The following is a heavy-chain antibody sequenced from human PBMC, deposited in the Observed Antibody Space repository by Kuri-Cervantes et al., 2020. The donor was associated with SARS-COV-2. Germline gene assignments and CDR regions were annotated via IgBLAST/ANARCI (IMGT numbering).Heavy chain of an antibody. CDR3: ARENKYYYDSSGFD. V-gene: IGHV4-4*07. CDR2: IYTSGST. CDR1: GGSFSGYY. Sequence: SETLSLTCAVYGGSFSGYYWSWIRQPAGKGLEWIGHIYTSGSTNYNPSLKSRVTISVDTSKNQFSLKLSSVTAADTAVYYCARENKYYYDSSGFDWGQGTLVTVSS. D-gene: IGHD3-22*01. J-gene: IGHJ4*02.